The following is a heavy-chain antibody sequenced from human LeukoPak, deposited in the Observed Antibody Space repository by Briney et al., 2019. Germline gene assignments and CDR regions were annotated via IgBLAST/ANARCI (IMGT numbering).Heavy chain of an antibody. V-gene: IGHV4-4*02. CDR1: GGSISNSNW. CDR3: TTLYYYDTTGYYWRGFDY. D-gene: IGHD3-22*01. J-gene: IGHJ4*02. CDR2: IYHSGNT. Sequence: SETLSLTCAVSGGSISNSNWWSWVRQPPGKGLEWIGEIYHSGNTNYNPSLKSRVTITVDTSKNQFSLELNSVTVADTALYFCTTLYYYDTTGYYWRGFDYWGQGALVTVSS.